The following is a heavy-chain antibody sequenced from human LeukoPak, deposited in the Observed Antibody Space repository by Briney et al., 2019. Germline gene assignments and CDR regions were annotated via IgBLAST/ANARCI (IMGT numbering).Heavy chain of an antibody. V-gene: IGHV4-59*01. Sequence: SETLSLTCTVSGGSISSYYWSWIRRPPGKGLEWIGYIYYSGSTNYNPSLKSRVTISVDTSKNQFSLKLSSVTAADTAVYYCARGFYYDGSGYYYYFDYWGQGTLVTVSS. D-gene: IGHD3-22*01. CDR2: IYYSGST. CDR3: ARGFYYDGSGYYYYFDY. CDR1: GGSISSYY. J-gene: IGHJ4*02.